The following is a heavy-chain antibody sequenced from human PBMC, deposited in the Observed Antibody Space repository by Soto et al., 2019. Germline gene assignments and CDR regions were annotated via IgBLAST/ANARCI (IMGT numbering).Heavy chain of an antibody. J-gene: IGHJ4*02. V-gene: IGHV4-59*01. Sequence: ETLSLTCTVSGGSMSEYFWSWIRQSPGKGLEWIGYIYYLGSTDYNPSLKSRVTISVDTSKRQFSLRLTSVTAADTAVYYCARDGYDGSGSPYPAYWGPGTQVTVSS. CDR1: GGSMSEYF. CDR3: ARDGYDGSGSPYPAY. CDR2: IYYLGST. D-gene: IGHD3-10*01.